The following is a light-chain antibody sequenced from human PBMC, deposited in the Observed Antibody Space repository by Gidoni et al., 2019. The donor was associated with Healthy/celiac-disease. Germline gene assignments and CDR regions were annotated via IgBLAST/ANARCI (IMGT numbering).Light chain of an antibody. CDR3: SSYTSSSTLYF. J-gene: IGLJ1*01. Sequence: QSALTQPASESGSPGQAITISCTGTSSDVGGYNYVSWYQQHPGKAPKLMIYDVSNRPSGVSNRFSGSQSGNTASLTISGLQAEDEADYYCSSYTSSSTLYFFGTGTKVTVL. CDR1: SSDVGGYNY. V-gene: IGLV2-14*03. CDR2: DVS.